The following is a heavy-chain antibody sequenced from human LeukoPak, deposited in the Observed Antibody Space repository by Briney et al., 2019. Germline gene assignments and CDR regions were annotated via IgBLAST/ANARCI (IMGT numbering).Heavy chain of an antibody. J-gene: IGHJ4*02. CDR1: GFTFSNYW. V-gene: IGHV3-74*01. Sequence: GGSLRLSCAASGFTFSNYWMHWVRQAPGKGLVWVSRINSDGSSTRYADSVKGRFTISRDNAKNTLYLQMNSLRAEDTAVYYCASLIGGYSGYDADYWVQGTLVTVSS. D-gene: IGHD5-12*01. CDR3: ASLIGGYSGYDADY. CDR2: INSDGSST.